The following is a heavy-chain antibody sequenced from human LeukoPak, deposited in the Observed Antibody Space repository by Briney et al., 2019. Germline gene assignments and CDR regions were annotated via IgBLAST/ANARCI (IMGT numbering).Heavy chain of an antibody. V-gene: IGHV3-9*01. CDR2: ISWNSGSI. CDR1: GFTFDDYA. CDR3: VTTMIVVATKDY. J-gene: IGHJ4*02. D-gene: IGHD3-22*01. Sequence: PGGSLRLSCAASGFTFDDYAMHWVRQAPGKGLEWVSGISWNSGSIGYADSVKGRFTISRDNAKNSLYLQMNSLRAEDTAVYYCVTTMIVVATKDYWGQGTLVTVSS.